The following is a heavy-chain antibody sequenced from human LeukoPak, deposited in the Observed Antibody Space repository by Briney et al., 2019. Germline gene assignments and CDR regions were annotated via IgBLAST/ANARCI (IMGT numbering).Heavy chain of an antibody. CDR3: AKDGYSSSWYLYYFDY. CDR2: IRYDGSNK. Sequence: PGGSLRLSCAASGFTFSSYGMHWVRQAPGKGLEWVAFIRYDGSNKYYADSVKVRFTISRDNSKNTLYLQMNSLRAEDTAVYYCAKDGYSSSWYLYYFDYWGQGTLVTVSS. V-gene: IGHV3-30*02. D-gene: IGHD6-13*01. J-gene: IGHJ4*02. CDR1: GFTFSSYG.